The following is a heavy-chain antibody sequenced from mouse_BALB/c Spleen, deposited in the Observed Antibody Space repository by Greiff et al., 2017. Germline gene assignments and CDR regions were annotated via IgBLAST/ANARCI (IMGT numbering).Heavy chain of an antibody. J-gene: IGHJ3*01. D-gene: IGHD2-4*01. CDR3: ARGGLHPPEFAY. Sequence: QVQLQQPGAELVKPGTSVKLSCKASGYNFTSYWINWVKLRPGQGLEWIGDIYPGSGSTNYNEKFKSKATLTVDTSSSTAYMQLSSLASEDSALYYCARGGLHPPEFAYWGQGTLVTVSA. CDR1: GYNFTSYW. V-gene: IGHV1-55*01. CDR2: IYPGSGST.